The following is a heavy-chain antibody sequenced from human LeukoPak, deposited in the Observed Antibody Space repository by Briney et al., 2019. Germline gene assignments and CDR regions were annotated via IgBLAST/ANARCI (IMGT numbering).Heavy chain of an antibody. CDR3: AKSRSGYALFDY. CDR2: VSGSAGTT. Sequence: GGSLRLSCEASGFTFRSYWVHWVRQAPGKGLEWVSAVSGSAGTTYYADSVKGRFTISRDNSKNTLYLQMNSLRVEDTAVYYCAKSRSGYALFDYWGQGTLVTVSS. V-gene: IGHV3-23*01. CDR1: GFTFRSYW. D-gene: IGHD5-12*01. J-gene: IGHJ4*02.